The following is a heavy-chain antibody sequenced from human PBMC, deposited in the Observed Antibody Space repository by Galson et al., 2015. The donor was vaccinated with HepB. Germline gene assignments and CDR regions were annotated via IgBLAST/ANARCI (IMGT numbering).Heavy chain of an antibody. CDR1: GFTFGSRA. V-gene: IGHV3-23*01. D-gene: IGHD6-6*01. CDR2: ISGPGDST. Sequence: SLRLSCAGSGFTFGSRAMSWVRQAPGKGPEWVSAISGPGDSTFYGDSVEGRFTISRDNSRDTLYLHMTSLGVEDTATYYCARGHLSSSSFFDIWGQGTLVSVS. CDR3: ARGHLSSSSFFDI. J-gene: IGHJ4*02.